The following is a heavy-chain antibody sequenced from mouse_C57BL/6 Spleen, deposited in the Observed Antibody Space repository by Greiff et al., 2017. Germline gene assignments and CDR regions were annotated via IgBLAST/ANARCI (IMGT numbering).Heavy chain of an antibody. CDR1: GYTFTSYW. V-gene: IGHV1-69*01. Sequence: VQLQQPGAELVMPGASVKLSCKASGYTFTSYWMHWVKQRPGQGLEWIGEIDPADSYTNYNQKFKGKSTLTVDKSSSTAYMQLSSLTSEDSAVYYCARGNFGFAYWGHVTLVTVSA. CDR2: IDPADSYT. CDR3: ARGNFGFAY. J-gene: IGHJ3*01.